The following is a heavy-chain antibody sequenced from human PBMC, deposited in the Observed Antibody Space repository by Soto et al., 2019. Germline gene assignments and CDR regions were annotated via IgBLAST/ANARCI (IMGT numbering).Heavy chain of an antibody. CDR1: GGSFSGYY. CDR2: INHSGST. D-gene: IGHD6-13*01. Sequence: QVQLQQWGAGLLKPSETLSLTCAVYGGSFSGYYWSWIRQPPGKGLEWIGEINHSGSTNYNPSLKSRVTISVDTSTNQFSLKLSSVTAADTAVYYCARLRKTPIAAAARPFDYWGPGTLVTVSS. CDR3: ARLRKTPIAAAARPFDY. J-gene: IGHJ4*02. V-gene: IGHV4-34*01.